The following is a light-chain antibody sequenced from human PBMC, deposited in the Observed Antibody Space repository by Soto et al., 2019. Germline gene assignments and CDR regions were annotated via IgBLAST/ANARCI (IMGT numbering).Light chain of an antibody. CDR2: DAS. Sequence: EIVLTQSPAPLSLSPGERATLSCRASQSVSSYLDWYQQKPGQAPRLLIDDASNRATGIPARFSGSGSGTDFTLTISSLEPEDFAVYYCQPRSNWITFGQGTRLEIK. V-gene: IGKV3-11*01. CDR1: QSVSSY. J-gene: IGKJ5*01. CDR3: QPRSNWIT.